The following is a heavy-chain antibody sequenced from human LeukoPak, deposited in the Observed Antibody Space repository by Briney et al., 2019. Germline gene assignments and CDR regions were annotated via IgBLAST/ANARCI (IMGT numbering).Heavy chain of an antibody. V-gene: IGHV7-4-1*02. CDR3: ATNHPDIVLMVYAMDY. J-gene: IGHJ4*02. CDR1: GYTFTSYA. Sequence: ASVKVSCKASGYTFTSYAMNWVRQAPGQGLEWMGWINTNTGNPTYAQGFTGRFVFSLDTSVSTAYLQISSLKAEDTAVYYCATNHPDIVLMVYAMDYWGQGTLVTVSS. CDR2: INTNTGNP. D-gene: IGHD2-8*01.